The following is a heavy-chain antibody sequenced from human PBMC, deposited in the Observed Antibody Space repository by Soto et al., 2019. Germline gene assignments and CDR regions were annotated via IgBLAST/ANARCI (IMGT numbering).Heavy chain of an antibody. CDR3: AKWPRATMLRGGSFDY. CDR1: GFTFSSFA. J-gene: IGHJ4*02. Sequence: EVQLLESGGGLVQPGGSLRLSCAASGFTFSSFAMSWVRQAPGKGLEWVSGISGSGGNTYYADSVKGRFTISRDNSKNXLYLQMNNLRTEDTAVYYCAKWPRATMLRGGSFDYWGQGALVTVSS. D-gene: IGHD3-10*01. V-gene: IGHV3-23*01. CDR2: ISGSGGNT.